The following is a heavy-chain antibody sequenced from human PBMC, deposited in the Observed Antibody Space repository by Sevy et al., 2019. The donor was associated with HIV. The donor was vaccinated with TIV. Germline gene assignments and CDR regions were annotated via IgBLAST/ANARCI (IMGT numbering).Heavy chain of an antibody. CDR1: GFTFSTYA. CDR2: VSSAGSEI. D-gene: IGHD7-27*01. Sequence: GGSLRLSCPVSGFTFSTYAMHWVRQAPGKGLECVAIVSSAGSEINYADSVKGRFTISRDNSRNTLYLQMNSLRTEDTALYYCARDQLGSIDYWGQGTLVTVSS. V-gene: IGHV3-30-3*01. CDR3: ARDQLGSIDY. J-gene: IGHJ4*02.